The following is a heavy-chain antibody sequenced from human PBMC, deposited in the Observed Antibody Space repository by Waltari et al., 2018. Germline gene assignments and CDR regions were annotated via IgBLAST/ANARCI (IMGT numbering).Heavy chain of an antibody. D-gene: IGHD2-2*02. CDR3: ASRAGGRYCSSTSCYKGFRY. V-gene: IGHV3-21*01. CDR2: ISSSSSYI. Sequence: EVQLVESGGGLVKPGGSLRLSCAASGFTFSSYSMNWVRHASGKGLEWISFISSSSSYIYYADSVKGRCSISRDNAKNSLYLQMNSLRAEDTAVYYCASRAGGRYCSSTSCYKGFRYWGQGTLVTVYS. CDR1: GFTFSSYS. J-gene: IGHJ4*02.